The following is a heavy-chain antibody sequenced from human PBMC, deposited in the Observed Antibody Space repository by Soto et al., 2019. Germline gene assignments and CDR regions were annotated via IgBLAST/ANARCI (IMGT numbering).Heavy chain of an antibody. CDR1: GGTFSSYA. V-gene: IGHV1-69*01. J-gene: IGHJ5*02. CDR3: ARDPLGSHYDTGGFDP. Sequence: QVQLVQSGAEVKKPGSSVKVSYKASGGTFSSYAISWVRQAPGQGLEWMGGIIPIFGTANYAQKFQGRVTITADESTSTGYMELSSLRSEDTAVYYCARDPLGSHYDTGGFDPWGQGTLVTVSS. D-gene: IGHD3-3*01. CDR2: IIPIFGTA.